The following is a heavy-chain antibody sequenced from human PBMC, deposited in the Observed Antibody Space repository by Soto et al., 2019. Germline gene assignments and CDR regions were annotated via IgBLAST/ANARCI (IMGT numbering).Heavy chain of an antibody. CDR2: INAGNGNT. CDR3: ARVTAAGTNWYFDL. D-gene: IGHD6-13*01. Sequence: QVQLVQSGAEVKKPGASVKVSCKASGYTFTSYAMHWVRQAPGQRLEWMGWINAGNGNTKYSQKFQGRVTITRDTCARTAYMELSSLRSEDTVVYYCARVTAAGTNWYFDLWGRCTLVTVSS. V-gene: IGHV1-3*01. J-gene: IGHJ2*01. CDR1: GYTFTSYA.